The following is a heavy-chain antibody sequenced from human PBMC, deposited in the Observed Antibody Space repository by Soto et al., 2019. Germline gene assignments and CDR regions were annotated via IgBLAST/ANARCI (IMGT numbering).Heavy chain of an antibody. CDR3: ARDGVGATTYFGYFDY. V-gene: IGHV3-33*01. D-gene: IGHD1-26*01. J-gene: IGHJ4*02. Sequence: QVHLVESGGGVVQPGRSLRLSCAASGFTFSGYGMHWVRQAPGKGLEWVAVLRYDGSNTYYADSVKGRFTISRDNPKNTLYPQMNSLRPEDTAVYYCARDGVGATTYFGYFDYWGQGTLVTVSA. CDR1: GFTFSGYG. CDR2: LRYDGSNT.